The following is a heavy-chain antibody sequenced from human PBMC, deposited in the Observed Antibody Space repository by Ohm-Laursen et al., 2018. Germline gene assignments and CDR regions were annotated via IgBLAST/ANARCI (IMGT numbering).Heavy chain of an antibody. J-gene: IGHJ5*02. CDR2: VVPSSGGT. D-gene: IGHD1-26*01. CDR1: GFTFTDYN. Sequence: ASVKVSCKASGFTFTDYNIHWVRQAPGQGLEWVGRVVPSSGGTNFAQKFQGRVTMTRDTSITTACMELSRLRSDDTAVYYCARAREWELILFTWGQGTLVTVSS. CDR3: ARAREWELILFT. V-gene: IGHV1-2*06.